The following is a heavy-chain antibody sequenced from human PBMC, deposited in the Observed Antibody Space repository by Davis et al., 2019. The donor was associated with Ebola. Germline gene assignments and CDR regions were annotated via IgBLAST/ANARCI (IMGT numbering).Heavy chain of an antibody. CDR3: AREPIAVAGYYFDY. D-gene: IGHD6-19*01. J-gene: IGHJ4*02. V-gene: IGHV1-18*04. Sequence: ASVKVSCKASGYTFTGNYIQWVRQAPGQGLEWMGWISAYNGNTNYAQKLQGRVTMTTDTSASTAYMELSSLRSEDTAVYYCAREPIAVAGYYFDYWGQGTLVTVSS. CDR1: GYTFTGNY. CDR2: ISAYNGNT.